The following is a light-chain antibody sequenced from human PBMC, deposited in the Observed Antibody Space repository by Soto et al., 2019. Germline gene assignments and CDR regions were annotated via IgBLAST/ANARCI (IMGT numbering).Light chain of an antibody. Sequence: QSVLTQPPSVSGAPGQRVTISCTGSSSNIGAGYDVHWYQQLPGTAPKLLIYFNSNRPSGVPDRFSGSKSGPSASLAITGLQAEDEADYYCQSYDSSLSGSVFGGGTKLTVL. V-gene: IGLV1-40*01. J-gene: IGLJ2*01. CDR1: SSNIGAGYD. CDR3: QSYDSSLSGSV. CDR2: FNS.